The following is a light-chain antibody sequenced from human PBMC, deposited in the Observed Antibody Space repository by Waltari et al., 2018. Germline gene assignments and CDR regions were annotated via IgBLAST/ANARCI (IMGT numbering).Light chain of an antibody. CDR2: DTA. Sequence: EVVLPQSPATLSLSPGDTATLSCRTSQSVSIFLAWYQQKHGQSPRLLIYDTANRATGIPARLSGSGSGTDFTLTISSLEPEDFAVYYCQQRYSWPPITFGQGTRLDIK. J-gene: IGKJ5*01. CDR3: QQRYSWPPIT. CDR1: QSVSIF. V-gene: IGKV3-11*01.